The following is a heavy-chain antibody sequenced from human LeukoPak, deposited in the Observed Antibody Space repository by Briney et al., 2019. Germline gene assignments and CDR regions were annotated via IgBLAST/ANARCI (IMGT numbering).Heavy chain of an antibody. V-gene: IGHV3-23*01. CDR2: ISGSGGST. CDR1: GFTFSSYA. D-gene: IGHD6-19*01. Sequence: GGSLRLSCAASGFTFSSYAMSWVRQAPGKGLEWVSAISGSGGSTYYADSVKGRFTISRDNSKNTLYLQMNSLRAEDTAVYYCAILTAVAGISDYWGQGTLVTVSS. J-gene: IGHJ4*02. CDR3: AILTAVAGISDY.